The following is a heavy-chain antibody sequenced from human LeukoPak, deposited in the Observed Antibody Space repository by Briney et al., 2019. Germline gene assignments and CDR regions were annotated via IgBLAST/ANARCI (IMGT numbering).Heavy chain of an antibody. Sequence: GGSLRLSCAASGFTFSTYAMHWVRQAPGKGLEWVAVISYDGSYKYYADSVKGRFSISRDNSKKTLYLQMSSLRDEDTAVYYCAGVSESGWYYFDYRGQGTLVTVSS. V-gene: IGHV3-30*03. CDR1: GFTFSTYA. J-gene: IGHJ4*02. CDR3: AGVSESGWYYFDY. CDR2: ISYDGSYK. D-gene: IGHD6-19*01.